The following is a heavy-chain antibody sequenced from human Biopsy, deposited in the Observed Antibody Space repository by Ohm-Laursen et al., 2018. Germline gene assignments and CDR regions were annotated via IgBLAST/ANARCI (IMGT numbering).Heavy chain of an antibody. V-gene: IGHV1-2*02. CDR3: ARELGDFWGGRQFDF. J-gene: IGHJ5*01. D-gene: IGHD3-3*01. CDR2: IDPKSGGT. CDR1: AYSFGDHR. Sequence: ASVKVSCKASAYSFGDHRIHWVRQAPGQGLEWMGGIDPKSGGTNYAQKFQGRVTMTRDTSISTTYIELRRLTSDDTAVFYCARELGDFWGGRQFDFWGQGTLVTVSS.